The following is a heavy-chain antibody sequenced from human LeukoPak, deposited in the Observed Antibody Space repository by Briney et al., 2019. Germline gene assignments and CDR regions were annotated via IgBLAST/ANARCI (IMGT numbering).Heavy chain of an antibody. CDR2: ISSSSSYI. CDR1: GFIFSYYT. J-gene: IGHJ6*02. CDR3: ATGGPVYGVDV. V-gene: IGHV3-21*01. Sequence: GGSLRLSCAGSGFIFSYYTMNWVRQAPGKGLEWVSYISSSSSYIYYADSVKGRFTISRDNDRNSLYLQMNSLRAEDTAVYYCATGGPVYGVDVWGQGTTVTVSS.